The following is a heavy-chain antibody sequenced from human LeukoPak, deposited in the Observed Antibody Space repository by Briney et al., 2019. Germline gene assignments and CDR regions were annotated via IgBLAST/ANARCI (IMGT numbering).Heavy chain of an antibody. CDR2: FYSTGST. J-gene: IGHJ4*02. CDR3: ARDQYSGSLDY. Sequence: SETLSLTCTVSCGSISSYYWTWIRQPAGKGLEWIGRFYSTGSTNYNPSLKSRVTMSVDTSKNQFSLKLSSVTAADTAVYYCARDQYSGSLDYWGQGTLVTVSS. CDR1: CGSISSYY. V-gene: IGHV4-4*07. D-gene: IGHD1-26*01.